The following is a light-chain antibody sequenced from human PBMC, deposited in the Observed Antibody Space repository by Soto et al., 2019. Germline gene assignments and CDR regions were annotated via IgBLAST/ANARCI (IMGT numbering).Light chain of an antibody. V-gene: IGKV3-11*01. J-gene: IGKJ3*01. CDR2: DAS. Sequence: EIVLTQSPATLSLSPGERATLSCRASQSVGSYLAWYQQKPGQAPRLLIYDASNRATGVPARFSGSGSGTAFTLTISSLEPEDFGVYYCQKRSDWRFTFGPGTKVDIK. CDR1: QSVGSY. CDR3: QKRSDWRFT.